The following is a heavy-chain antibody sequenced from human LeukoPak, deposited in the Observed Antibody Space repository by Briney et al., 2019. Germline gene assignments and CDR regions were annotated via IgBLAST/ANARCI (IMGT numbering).Heavy chain of an antibody. CDR1: GFTFSDYY. J-gene: IGHJ3*01. CDR2: ISSSSSYT. V-gene: IGHV3-11*06. D-gene: IGHD3-22*01. CDR3: ARDLGNYYDSSGYSH. Sequence: GGSLRLSCAASGFTFSDYYMSWIRQAPGKGLEWVSYISSSSSYTNYADSVKGRFTISRDNSKNTLYLQMNSLRAEDTAVYYWARDLGNYYDSSGYSHWGQGTMVTVSS.